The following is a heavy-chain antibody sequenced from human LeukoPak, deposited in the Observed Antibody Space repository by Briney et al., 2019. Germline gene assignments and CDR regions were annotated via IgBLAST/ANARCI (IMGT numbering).Heavy chain of an antibody. D-gene: IGHD6-19*01. Sequence: SETLSLTCAVSGYSISSSHWWGWIRQSPGKGLEWIGYIYYSGSTYYNPSLKSRVTMSVDTSKNQFSLKLSSVTAVDTAVYYCARKGTSGWYYFDCWGQGTLVTVSS. CDR2: IYYSGST. CDR1: GYSISSSHW. CDR3: ARKGTSGWYYFDC. J-gene: IGHJ4*02. V-gene: IGHV4-28*01.